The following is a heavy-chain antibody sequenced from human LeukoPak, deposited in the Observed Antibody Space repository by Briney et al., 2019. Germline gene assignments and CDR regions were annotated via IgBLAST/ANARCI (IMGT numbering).Heavy chain of an antibody. CDR1: GVSINTYY. D-gene: IGHD2-15*01. V-gene: IGHV4-59*01. CDR2: IYDSGTT. J-gene: IGHJ5*02. CDR3: ARSGGYCSGGTCYSANWFDP. Sequence: SETLSLTCTVSGVSINTYYWNWIRQPPGKGLEWIGYIYDSGTTNYNPSLKSRVIISVDTSKNQFSLKLSSVTAADTAVYYCARSGGYCSGGTCYSANWFDPWAREPWSPSPQ.